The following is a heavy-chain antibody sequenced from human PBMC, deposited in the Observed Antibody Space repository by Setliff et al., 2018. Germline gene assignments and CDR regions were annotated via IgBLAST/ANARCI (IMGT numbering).Heavy chain of an antibody. CDR2: INEDGSET. D-gene: IGHD2-2*02. V-gene: IGHV3-7*03. J-gene: IGHJ4*02. Sequence: GGSLRLSCAASGFIFSGYWMSWVRQAPGKGLEWVANINEDGSETYSMDSVKGRFTISRDNAKKSLYLQMYSLRAEDTAVYYCVRGSGPWVVVAIPFDRWGQGTLVTVSS. CDR3: VRGSGPWVVVAIPFDR. CDR1: GFIFSGYW.